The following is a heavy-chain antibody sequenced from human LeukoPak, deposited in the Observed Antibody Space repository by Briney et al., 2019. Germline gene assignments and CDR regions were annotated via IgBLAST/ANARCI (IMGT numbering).Heavy chain of an antibody. J-gene: IGHJ4*02. D-gene: IGHD3-22*01. CDR1: GGTFSSYA. CDR3: ARTPYSSGSLYYFDY. V-gene: IGHV1-69*04. CDR2: IIPILGIA. Sequence: SVKISCKASGGTFSSYAISWVRQAPGQGLEWMGRIIPILGIANYAQKFQGRVAMTRDTSTSTVYMEVSSLRSENTAVYYCARTPYSSGSLYYFDYWGQGTLVTVSS.